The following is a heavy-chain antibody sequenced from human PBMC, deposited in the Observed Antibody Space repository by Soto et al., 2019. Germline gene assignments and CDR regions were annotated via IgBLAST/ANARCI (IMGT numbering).Heavy chain of an antibody. Sequence: QVQLQESGPGLVKPSGTLSLTCAVSGGSISSNYWWTWVRQAPGKGLEWIGEMYHSGSTNYNPTLQSRVTISVDKSKNQFFLTLTSVTAADAAVYYCARLQMIALGVHVYRSFDIWGQGTVVTVSS. CDR3: ARLQMIALGVHVYRSFDI. CDR2: MYHSGST. CDR1: GGSISSNYW. V-gene: IGHV4-4*02. D-gene: IGHD3-16*01. J-gene: IGHJ3*02.